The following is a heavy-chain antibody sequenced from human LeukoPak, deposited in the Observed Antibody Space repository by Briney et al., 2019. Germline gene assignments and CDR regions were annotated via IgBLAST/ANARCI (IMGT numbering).Heavy chain of an antibody. D-gene: IGHD3-3*01. CDR1: GFTFSDYY. V-gene: IGHV3-11*01. Sequence: GGSLGLSCAASGFTFSDYYMSWIRQAPGKGLEWVSYISSSGSTIYYADSVKGRFTISRDNAKNSLYLQMNSLRAEDTAAYYCARASAGYYDFWSGYQYLDYWGQGTLVTVSS. CDR3: ARASAGYYDFWSGYQYLDY. CDR2: ISSSGSTI. J-gene: IGHJ4*02.